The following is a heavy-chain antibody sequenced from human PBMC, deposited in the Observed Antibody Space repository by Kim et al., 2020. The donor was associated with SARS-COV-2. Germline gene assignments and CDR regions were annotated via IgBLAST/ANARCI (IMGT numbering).Heavy chain of an antibody. J-gene: IGHJ4*02. CDR1: GFIFSNYG. CDR2: ISYDGSHT. D-gene: IGHD3-3*01. Sequence: GGSLRLSCAASGFIFSNYGMHWVRQAPGKGLEWVAAISYDGSHTYYADSVRGRFTISRDNSKNTLFLQMNSLRDEDTAVYYCATDLLVSEYDLLSGGLAKWGQGILVTVSS. CDR3: ATDLLVSEYDLLSGGLAK. V-gene: IGHV3-30*03.